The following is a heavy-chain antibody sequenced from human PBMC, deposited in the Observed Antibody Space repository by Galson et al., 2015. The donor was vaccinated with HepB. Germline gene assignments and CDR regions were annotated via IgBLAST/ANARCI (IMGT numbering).Heavy chain of an antibody. CDR1: GFSLSTSGVG. V-gene: IGHV2-5*02. J-gene: IGHJ3*02. CDR3: AHRLTELLRSNEDTSMVDAFDI. Sequence: PALVKPTQTLTLTCTFSGFSLSTSGVGVGWIRQPPGKALEWLALIYWDDDKRYSPSLKSRLTITKDTSKNQVALTMTNMDPVDTATYYCAHRLTELLRSNEDTSMVDAFDIWGQGTMVTVSS. D-gene: IGHD5-18*01. CDR2: IYWDDDK.